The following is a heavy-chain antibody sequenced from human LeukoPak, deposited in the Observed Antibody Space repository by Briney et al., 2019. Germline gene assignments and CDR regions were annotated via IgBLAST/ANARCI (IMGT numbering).Heavy chain of an antibody. CDR1: GFTFSSYE. D-gene: IGHD1-26*01. V-gene: IGHV3-48*03. CDR3: ARDCLSSGEWALLFDI. J-gene: IGHJ3*02. CDR2: ISSSGSTI. Sequence: PGGSLRLSCAASGFTFSSYEMNWVRQAPGKGLEWVSYISSSGSTIYYADSVKGRFTISRDNAKNSLYLQMNSLRAEDTAVYYCARDCLSSGEWALLFDIWGQGTMVTVSS.